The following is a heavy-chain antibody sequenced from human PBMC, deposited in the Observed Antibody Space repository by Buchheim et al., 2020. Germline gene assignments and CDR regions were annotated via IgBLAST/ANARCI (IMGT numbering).Heavy chain of an antibody. CDR1: GFTFSSYS. CDR2: ISSSSSTI. V-gene: IGHV3-48*01. D-gene: IGHD6-6*01. J-gene: IGHJ4*02. Sequence: EVQLVESGGGLVQPGGSLRLSCAASGFTFSSYSMNWVRQAPGKGLEWVSYISSSSSTIYYADSVKGRFTISRDHAKTSLSLPMNSLRAEDTAVYYCARDGHSSFTIDYWGQGTL. CDR3: ARDGHSSFTIDY.